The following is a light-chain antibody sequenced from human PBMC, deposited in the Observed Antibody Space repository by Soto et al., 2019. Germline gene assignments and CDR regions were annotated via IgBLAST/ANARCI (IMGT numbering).Light chain of an antibody. J-gene: IGLJ3*02. CDR2: GNR. CDR3: QAYDYSLTASV. CDR1: SSNLGAGYD. Sequence: QSVLTQPPSVSGAPGQRVTISCTGNSSNLGAGYDVHWYQQLPGAAPKLVIFGNRNRPSGVPELFSGSKSGTSATLAITGLKAEDEADYDCQAYDYSLTASVFGGGTRINVL. V-gene: IGLV1-40*01.